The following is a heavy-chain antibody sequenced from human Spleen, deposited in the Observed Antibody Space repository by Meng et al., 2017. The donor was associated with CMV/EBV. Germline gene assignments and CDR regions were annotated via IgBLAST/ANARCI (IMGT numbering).Heavy chain of an antibody. CDR3: ATGSGDFDH. Sequence: VQRQESGPGLVQPSHTLPPTCLVSGGYIKNWFWSWIRQPAGKKLEWIGRVYINDNTNYNPSFRSRVIMSVDASNNQFSLKLTSVTAADTAVYYCATGSGDFDHWGQGTLVTVSS. D-gene: IGHD1-26*01. CDR2: VYINDNT. V-gene: IGHV4-4*07. CDR1: GGYIKNWF. J-gene: IGHJ4*02.